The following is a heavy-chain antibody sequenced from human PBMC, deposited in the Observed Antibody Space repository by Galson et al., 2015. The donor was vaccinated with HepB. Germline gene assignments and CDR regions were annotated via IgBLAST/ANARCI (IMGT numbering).Heavy chain of an antibody. CDR3: ARGGNWFDS. Sequence: SLRLSCAASGFAFNTYGVHWVRQAPGKGLEWVAVISYDGSEKFYSDSVKGRFTISRDNSKNTLHLQIHSLRAEDTAVYYCARGGNWFDSWGQGTLVTVSS. CDR2: ISYDGSEK. V-gene: IGHV3-30*03. D-gene: IGHD3-16*01. CDR1: GFAFNTYG. J-gene: IGHJ5*01.